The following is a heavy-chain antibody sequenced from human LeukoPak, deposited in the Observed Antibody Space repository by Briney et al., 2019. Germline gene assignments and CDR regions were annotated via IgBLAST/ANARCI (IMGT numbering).Heavy chain of an antibody. CDR3: ARDFAVAADY. CDR1: GFTFSIYG. J-gene: IGHJ4*02. Sequence: GGSLRLSCAASGFTFSIYGMYWVRQAPGKGLEWVAVIWSDGSEKYYVDSVKGRFTISRDNSKNTLYLQMNSLRAEDTAVYYCARDFAVAADYWGQGTLVTVSS. CDR2: IWSDGSEK. V-gene: IGHV3-33*01. D-gene: IGHD6-19*01.